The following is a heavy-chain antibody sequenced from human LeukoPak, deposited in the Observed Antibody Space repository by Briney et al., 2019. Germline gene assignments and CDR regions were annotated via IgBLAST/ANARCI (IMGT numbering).Heavy chain of an antibody. CDR2: ISYDGNNK. D-gene: IGHD6-6*01. CDR3: AKDMGTSSSSGFDY. Sequence: GSLRLSRAASGFTFSSFALHWVRQAPGKGLQWVAVISYDGNNKYYADSVKGRFTISRDNSKNSLYLQMNSLRTEDTASYYCAKDMGTSSSSGFDYWGQGTLVTVSS. J-gene: IGHJ4*02. V-gene: IGHV3-30*01. CDR1: GFTFSSFA.